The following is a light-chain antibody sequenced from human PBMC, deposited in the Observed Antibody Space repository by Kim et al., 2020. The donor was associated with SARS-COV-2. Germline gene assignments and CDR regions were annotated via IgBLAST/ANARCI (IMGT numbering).Light chain of an antibody. CDR2: GTS. CDR3: QQYDNSAYT. J-gene: IGKJ2*01. Sequence: SPGERATLSCRASQSVNSNSLAWFQQRPGQAPGLLIYGTSSRATGSPDRCSGSGSGTDFTLTIRRLEPEDFAVYYCQQYDNSAYTFGQGTKVDI. V-gene: IGKV3-20*01. CDR1: QSVNSNS.